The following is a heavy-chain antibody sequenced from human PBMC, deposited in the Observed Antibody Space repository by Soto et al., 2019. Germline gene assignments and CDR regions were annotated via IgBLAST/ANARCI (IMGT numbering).Heavy chain of an antibody. CDR1: GYTFTSYG. J-gene: IGHJ1*01. V-gene: IGHV1-18*01. D-gene: IGHD3-22*01. Sequence: VKVSCKASGYTFTSYGISWVRQAPGQGLEWMGWISAYNGNTNYAQKLQGRVTMTTDTSTSTAYMELRSLRSDDTAVYYCARDAPSPISYYDSSGYYSRPPSIQHWGQGTLVTVSS. CDR2: ISAYNGNT. CDR3: ARDAPSPISYYDSSGYYSRPPSIQH.